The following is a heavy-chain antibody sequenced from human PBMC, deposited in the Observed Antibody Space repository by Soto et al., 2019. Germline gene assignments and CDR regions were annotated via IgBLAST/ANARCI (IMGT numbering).Heavy chain of an antibody. Sequence: PGGSLRLSCAASRFTFSNYAMSWVRQAPGKGLEWVSGISSTGGSTYYADSLKGRFTISRDNSKNTLDLQMSSLRAEDTAIYYCARAHDYDFWSGFLFYGMDVWGQGTTVTVSS. J-gene: IGHJ6*02. D-gene: IGHD3-3*01. CDR2: ISSTGGST. V-gene: IGHV3-23*01. CDR3: ARAHDYDFWSGFLFYGMDV. CDR1: RFTFSNYA.